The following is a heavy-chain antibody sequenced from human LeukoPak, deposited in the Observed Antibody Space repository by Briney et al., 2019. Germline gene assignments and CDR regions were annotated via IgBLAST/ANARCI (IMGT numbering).Heavy chain of an antibody. Sequence: SETLSLTCAVYGGSFSGYYWSWIRQPPGKGLEWIGEINHSGSTNYNPSLKCRVTISVDTSKNQFSLKLSSVTAADTAVYYCARLYSGSYIYWGQGTLVTVSS. V-gene: IGHV4-34*01. CDR3: ARLYSGSYIY. D-gene: IGHD1-26*01. CDR2: INHSGST. J-gene: IGHJ4*02. CDR1: GGSFSGYY.